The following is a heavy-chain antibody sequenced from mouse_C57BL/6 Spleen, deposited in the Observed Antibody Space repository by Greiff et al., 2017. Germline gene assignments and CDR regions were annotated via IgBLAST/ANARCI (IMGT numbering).Heavy chain of an antibody. CDR2: IDPSDSYT. CDR3: ARNYYSNSHYAMDY. V-gene: IGHV1-50*01. Sequence: QVQLQQPGAELVKPGASVKLSCKASGYTFTSYWMQWVKQRPGQGLEWIGEIDPSDSYTNYNQKFKGKATLTVDTSSSTAYMQLSSLTSGDSAVYYCARNYYSNSHYAMDYWGQGTSVTVSS. CDR1: GYTFTSYW. J-gene: IGHJ4*01. D-gene: IGHD2-5*01.